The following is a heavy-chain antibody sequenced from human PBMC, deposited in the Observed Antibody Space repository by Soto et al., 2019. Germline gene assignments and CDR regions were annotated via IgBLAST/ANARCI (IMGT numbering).Heavy chain of an antibody. V-gene: IGHV4-4*02. CDR2: IYHIGST. J-gene: IGHJ4*02. CDR3: ARDQNGSGNYYTRYFDY. Sequence: SETLSLTCAVSGGSINSRYWWSWVRQSPGKGPEWIGEIYHIGSTIYNPSLKSRVTISVDKSKNQFSLNLSSVTAADTAVYYCARDQNGSGNYYTRYFDYWGQGTLVTVSS. D-gene: IGHD3-10*01. CDR1: GGSINSRYW.